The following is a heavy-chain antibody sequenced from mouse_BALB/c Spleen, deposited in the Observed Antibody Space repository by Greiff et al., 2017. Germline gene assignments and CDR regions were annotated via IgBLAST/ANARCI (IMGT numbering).Heavy chain of an antibody. J-gene: IGHJ2*01. CDR3: TRDYGSSYAFYYFDY. CDR2: ITPSNGGT. CDR1: GYTFTSYY. V-gene: IGHV1S81*02. Sequence: VQLQQPGAELVKPGASVKLSCKASGYTFTSYYMYWVKQRPGQGLEWSGVITPSNGGTNFNEKFKSKATLTVDKSSSTAYMQLSSLTSEDSAVYYCTRDYGSSYAFYYFDYWGQGTTLTVSS. D-gene: IGHD1-1*01.